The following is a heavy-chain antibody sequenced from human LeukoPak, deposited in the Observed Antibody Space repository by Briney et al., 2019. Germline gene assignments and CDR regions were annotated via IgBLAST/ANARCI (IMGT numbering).Heavy chain of an antibody. CDR2: INPNSGGT. Sequence: GASVKVSCKASGGTFSSYGFNWVRQAPGQGREWMGWINPNSGGTNYAQKFQGRVTMTRDTSISTAYMELSRLRSDDTAVYYCARGGNYFYDSSGYYLDYWGQATLVTVSS. V-gene: IGHV1-2*02. CDR3: ARGGNYFYDSSGYYLDY. J-gene: IGHJ4*02. CDR1: GGTFSSYG. D-gene: IGHD3-22*01.